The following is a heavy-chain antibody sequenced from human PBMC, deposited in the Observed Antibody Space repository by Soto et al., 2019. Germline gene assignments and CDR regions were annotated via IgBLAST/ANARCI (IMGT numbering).Heavy chain of an antibody. CDR3: ARGRWLRLGPNWFDP. Sequence: SVKVSCKASGGTFSSYAISWVRQAPGQGLEWMGGIIPIFGTANYAQKFQGRVTITADESTSTAYMELSSLRSEDTAVYYCARGRWLRLGPNWFDPWGQGXLVTVYS. CDR1: GGTFSSYA. CDR2: IIPIFGTA. J-gene: IGHJ5*02. D-gene: IGHD5-12*01. V-gene: IGHV1-69*13.